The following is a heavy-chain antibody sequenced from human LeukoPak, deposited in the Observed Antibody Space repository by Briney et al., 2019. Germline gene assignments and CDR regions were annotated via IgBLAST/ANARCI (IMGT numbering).Heavy chain of an antibody. Sequence: PSETLSLTCTVSGGSISSYYWSWIRQPPGKGLEWIGYIYYSGSTNYNPSLKSRVTISVDTSKNQFSLKLSSVTAADTAVYYCARHMGSSTDAFDIWGQGTMVTVSS. CDR1: GGSISSYY. CDR2: IYYSGST. V-gene: IGHV4-59*08. J-gene: IGHJ3*02. D-gene: IGHD6-6*01. CDR3: ARHMGSSTDAFDI.